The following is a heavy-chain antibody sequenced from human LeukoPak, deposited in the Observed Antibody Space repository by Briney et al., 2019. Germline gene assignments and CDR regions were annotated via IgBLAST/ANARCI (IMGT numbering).Heavy chain of an antibody. Sequence: ASVKVSCKTSGYIFTHYGVTWVRQAPGQGLEWMGWISTSNGNTNYARRLQGRLTMTTDTVTTTAHMELTRLTSDDTAVYYCARWGGSYSGYNDDPFDIWGPGTMVTVSS. CDR3: ARWGGSYSGYNDDPFDI. J-gene: IGHJ3*02. V-gene: IGHV1-18*01. CDR2: ISTSNGNT. CDR1: GYIFTHYG. D-gene: IGHD5-12*01.